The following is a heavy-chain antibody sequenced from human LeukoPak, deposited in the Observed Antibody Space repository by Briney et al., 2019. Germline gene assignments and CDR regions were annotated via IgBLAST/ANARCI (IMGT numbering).Heavy chain of an antibody. Sequence: GGSLRLSCAASGFTFSNAWMSWVRQAPGKGLEWVGRIKSKTDGGTTDYAAPVKGRFTISRDDSKNTLYLQMNSLKTEDTAVYYCNTETRITMVRGVPDYWGQGTLVTVSS. CDR1: GFTFSNAW. CDR3: NTETRITMVRGVPDY. J-gene: IGHJ4*02. D-gene: IGHD3-10*01. V-gene: IGHV3-15*01. CDR2: IKSKTDGGTT.